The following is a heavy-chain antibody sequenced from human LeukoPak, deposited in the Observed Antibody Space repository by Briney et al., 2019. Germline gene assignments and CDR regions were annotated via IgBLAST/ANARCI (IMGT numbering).Heavy chain of an antibody. J-gene: IGHJ4*02. D-gene: IGHD6-6*01. CDR2: ISYDGSNK. V-gene: IGHV3-30-3*01. CDR3: DPHDSSSHF. Sequence: PGRSLRLSCAASGFTFSSYAMHWVRQAPGKGLEWVAVISYDGSNKYYADSVKGRFTISRGNSKNTLYLQMNSLRAEDTAVYYCDPHDSSSHFWGQGTLVTVSS. CDR1: GFTFSSYA.